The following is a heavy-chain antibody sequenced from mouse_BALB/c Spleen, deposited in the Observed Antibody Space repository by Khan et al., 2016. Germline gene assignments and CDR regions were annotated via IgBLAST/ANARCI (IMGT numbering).Heavy chain of an antibody. CDR1: GFPLTSYG. CDR2: IWSGGSR. J-gene: IGHJ2*01. Sequence: QVQLQQSGPGLVQPSQRLSITCTASGFPLTSYGVHWVRQSPGKGLEWLGEIWSGGSRDYNAAFISRLSICKDNSKSKVSFKMNSLQAYDSAIVSCARSWDYWGQGTTLTVSS. CDR3: ARSWDY. V-gene: IGHV2-2*01.